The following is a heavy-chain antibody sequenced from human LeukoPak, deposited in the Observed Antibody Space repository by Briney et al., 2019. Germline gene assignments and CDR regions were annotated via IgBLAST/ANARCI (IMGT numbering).Heavy chain of an antibody. D-gene: IGHD2-2*01. Sequence: ASVKVSCKASGGTFSSYAISWVRQAPGQGLEWMGGIIPIFGTANYAQKFQGRVTMTEDTSTDTAYMELSSLRSEDTAVYYCATLRYCSSTSCARHAFDIWGQGTMVTVSS. J-gene: IGHJ3*02. CDR3: ATLRYCSSTSCARHAFDI. CDR2: IIPIFGTA. CDR1: GGTFSSYA. V-gene: IGHV1-69*06.